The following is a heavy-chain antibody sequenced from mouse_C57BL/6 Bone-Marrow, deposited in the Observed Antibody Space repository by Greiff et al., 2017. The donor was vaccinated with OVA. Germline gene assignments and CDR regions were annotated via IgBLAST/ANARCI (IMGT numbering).Heavy chain of an antibody. V-gene: IGHV1-50*01. CDR1: GYTFTSYW. J-gene: IGHJ3*01. CDR3: ASAVFAY. Sequence: VQLQQPGAELVKPGASVKLSCKASGYTFTSYWMQWVKQRPGQGLEWIGEIDPSDSYTHYNQKFKGKATLTVDTSSSTAYMQLNSLTSEDSAVYYCASAVFAYWGQGTLVTVSA. CDR2: IDPSDSYT.